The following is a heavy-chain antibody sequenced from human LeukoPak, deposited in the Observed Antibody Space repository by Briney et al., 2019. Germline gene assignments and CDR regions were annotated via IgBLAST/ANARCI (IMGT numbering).Heavy chain of an antibody. D-gene: IGHD2-2*01. V-gene: IGHV1-8*02. CDR1: GYTFTSYD. CDR2: MNPNSGNT. Sequence: ASVKVSCKASGYTFTSYDINWVRQATGQGLEWMGWMNPNSGNTGYAQKFQGRVTMTEDTSTDTAYMELSSLRSEDTAVYYCATVVVNRGFDIWGQGTMVTVSS. CDR3: ATVVVNRGFDI. J-gene: IGHJ3*02.